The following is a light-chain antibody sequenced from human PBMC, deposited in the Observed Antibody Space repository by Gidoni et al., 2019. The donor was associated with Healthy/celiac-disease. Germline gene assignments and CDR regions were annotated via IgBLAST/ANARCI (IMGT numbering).Light chain of an antibody. J-gene: IGLJ2*01. CDR3: QSYDSSLSGSGV. CDR1: SSNIGAGYD. Sequence: QSVLTQPPSVSGAPGQRVTISCTGRSSNIGAGYDVHWYQQLPGTAPKPLIYGNNNRPSGVPDRFSGSKSGTSASLAITGLQAEDEADYYCQSYDSSLSGSGVFGGGTKLTVL. V-gene: IGLV1-40*01. CDR2: GNN.